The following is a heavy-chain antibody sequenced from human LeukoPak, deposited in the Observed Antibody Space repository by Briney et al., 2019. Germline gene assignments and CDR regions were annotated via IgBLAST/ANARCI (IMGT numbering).Heavy chain of an antibody. CDR2: MHYSGDS. D-gene: IGHD1-1*01. CDR1: GGSISSFF. CDR3: ARDLELERNRWNYFES. J-gene: IGHJ4*02. Sequence: SETLSLTCTVSGGSISSFFWSWIRQPPGKGLEWLGSMHYSGDSKYNPSLKSRVSLSIDTSKQQFSLRLSSVTAADTAVYYCARDLELERNRWNYFESWGQGTLVTVSS. V-gene: IGHV4-59*01.